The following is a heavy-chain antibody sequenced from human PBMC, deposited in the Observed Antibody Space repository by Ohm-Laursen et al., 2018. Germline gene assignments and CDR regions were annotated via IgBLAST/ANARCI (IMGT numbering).Heavy chain of an antibody. V-gene: IGHV4-4*07. Sequence: GTLSLTCTVSGGSITTYYWGWIRQPAGKGLEWIGRIYTTGSSNYNPSLKSRITMSVDTSKNHFSLKLTSVTAADTAVYYCARASSGSYYDVAFDHWGQGTLVTVSS. CDR2: IYTTGSS. J-gene: IGHJ4*02. CDR3: ARASSGSYYDVAFDH. CDR1: GGSITTYY. D-gene: IGHD3-10*01.